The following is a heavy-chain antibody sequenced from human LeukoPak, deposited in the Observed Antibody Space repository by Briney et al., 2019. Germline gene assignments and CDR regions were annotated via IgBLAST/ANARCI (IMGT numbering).Heavy chain of an antibody. CDR2: IHYSGTT. CDR1: GGSISNYY. V-gene: IGHV4-59*13. D-gene: IGHD4-17*01. J-gene: IGHJ4*02. Sequence: SETLSLTCTVSGGSISNYYWAWIRQPPGKGLEWIGYIHYSGTTKYNISLESRVTISLDTSRNQFSLKLSSVTAADTAVHYCARHYSASYGDYSWGQGTLVTVSS. CDR3: ARHYSASYGDYS.